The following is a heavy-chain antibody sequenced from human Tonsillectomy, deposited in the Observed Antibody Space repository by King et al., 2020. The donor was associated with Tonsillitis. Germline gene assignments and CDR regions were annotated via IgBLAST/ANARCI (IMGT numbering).Heavy chain of an antibody. J-gene: IGHJ4*02. CDR1: GYSISGGYY. Sequence: QLQESGPGLVKPSENLSLTCTVSGYSISGGYYWGWIRQSPGKGLEWIGSIYHSGATSYNPSLKSRVTISVDTSKNQFSLKLSSVTAADTAVYYCARDHYDFWSGFRYWGQGTLVTVSS. CDR2: IYHSGAT. V-gene: IGHV4-38-2*02. D-gene: IGHD3-3*01. CDR3: ARDHYDFWSGFRY.